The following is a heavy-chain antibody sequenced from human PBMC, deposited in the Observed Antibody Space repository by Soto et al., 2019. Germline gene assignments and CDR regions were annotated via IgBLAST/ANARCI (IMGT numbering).Heavy chain of an antibody. D-gene: IGHD4-17*01. J-gene: IGHJ4*02. V-gene: IGHV3-33*01. CDR1: GFTFSSFG. Sequence: QVQLVESGGGVVQPGRSLRLSCAASGFTFSSFGMHWVRQAPGKGLEWVAVIWYDGSQKYYADSVKGRFIISRDNSMNMLYFQMDNMRAEDSAVYYCVRFNGGYKKVFDYWGQGTLVTVSS. CDR3: VRFNGGYKKVFDY. CDR2: IWYDGSQK.